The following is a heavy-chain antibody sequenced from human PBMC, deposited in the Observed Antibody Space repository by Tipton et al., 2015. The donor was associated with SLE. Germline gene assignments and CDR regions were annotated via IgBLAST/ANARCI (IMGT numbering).Heavy chain of an antibody. CDR1: GFTFSTYA. Sequence: SLRLSCSASGFTFSTYAMTWVRQAPGKGLEWVSAIGVSASNTDYADSVKGRFTISRDNSKNTLYLQMNSLRADDTAVYYCAKAVVTATGGDYWGQGTLVTVSS. J-gene: IGHJ4*02. D-gene: IGHD2-21*02. CDR3: AKAVVTATGGDY. CDR2: IGVSASNT. V-gene: IGHV3-23*01.